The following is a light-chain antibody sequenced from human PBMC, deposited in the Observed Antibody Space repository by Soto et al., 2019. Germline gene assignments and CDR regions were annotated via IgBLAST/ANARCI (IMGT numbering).Light chain of an antibody. CDR1: SSDVGTYNR. J-gene: IGLJ2*01. CDR3: SSYTSSSTLV. Sequence: QSVLTQPPSVSGSPGQSVTISCTGTSSDVGTYNRVSWYQQPPGTAPKLMIYEVSYRPSGVPDRFSGSKSGNTASLTISGLQSEDEADYYCSSYTSSSTLVFGGGTKVTVL. CDR2: EVS. V-gene: IGLV2-18*02.